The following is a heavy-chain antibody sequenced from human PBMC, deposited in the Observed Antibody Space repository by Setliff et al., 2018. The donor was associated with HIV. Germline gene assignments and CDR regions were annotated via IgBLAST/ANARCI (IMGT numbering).Heavy chain of an antibody. D-gene: IGHD4-17*01. CDR2: INHSGST. J-gene: IGHJ4*02. CDR1: GGSISGYY. Sequence: SETLSLTCAVYGGSISGYYWSWIRQSPGKGLEWIGEINHSGSTNFNPSLKSRVTISLDTSKNQFSLRLSSVTAADTAVYYCARYDYGDFDYWGQGTPVTVSS. V-gene: IGHV4-34*01. CDR3: ARYDYGDFDY.